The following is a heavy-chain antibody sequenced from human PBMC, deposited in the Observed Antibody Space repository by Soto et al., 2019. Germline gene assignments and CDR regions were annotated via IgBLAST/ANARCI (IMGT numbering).Heavy chain of an antibody. J-gene: IGHJ3*02. CDR2: TRNKANSYTT. Sequence: GSLRLSCAASGFTFSDHYMDWVRQAPGKGLEWVGRTRNKANSYTTEYAASVKGRFTISRDDSKNSLYLQMNSLKTEDTAVYYCASSSYDFWSGYFWADAFDIWGQGTMVTVSS. D-gene: IGHD3-3*01. V-gene: IGHV3-72*01. CDR1: GFTFSDHY. CDR3: ASSSYDFWSGYFWADAFDI.